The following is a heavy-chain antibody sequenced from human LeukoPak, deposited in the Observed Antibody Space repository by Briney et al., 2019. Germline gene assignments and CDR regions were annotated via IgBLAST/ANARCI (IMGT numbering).Heavy chain of an antibody. CDR3: VRSLRSADF. CDR2: ISTDGSQT. J-gene: IGHJ4*02. Sequence: GGSLRLSCEASGFTFSNYWMHWVRQPPGKGLMWVSQISTDGSQTFYADPVEGRFTISRDNAQNTLFLQMDSLRPEDTAVYYCVRSLRSADFWGQGTLVTVSS. V-gene: IGHV3-74*01. CDR1: GFTFSNYW.